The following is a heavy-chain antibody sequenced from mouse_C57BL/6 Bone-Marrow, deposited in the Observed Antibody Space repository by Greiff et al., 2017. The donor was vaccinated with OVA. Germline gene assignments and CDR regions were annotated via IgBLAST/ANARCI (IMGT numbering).Heavy chain of an antibody. CDR3: ARQDIVTTRSYFDY. Sequence: EVHLVESGGGLVQPGESLKLSCESNEYEFPSHDMSWVRKTPEKRLELVAAINSDGGSTYYPDTMERRFIISRDNTKKTLYLQMSSLRSEDTALYYCARQDIVTTRSYFDYWGQGTTLTVSS. J-gene: IGHJ2*01. CDR2: INSDGGST. V-gene: IGHV5-2*01. D-gene: IGHD2-5*01. CDR1: EYEFPSHD.